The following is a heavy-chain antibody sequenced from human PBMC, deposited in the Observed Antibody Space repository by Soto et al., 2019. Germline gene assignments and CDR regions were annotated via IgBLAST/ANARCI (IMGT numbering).Heavy chain of an antibody. CDR1: GYTFTSYA. Sequence: ASVKVSCKASGYTFTSYAMHWVRQAPGQRLEWMGWINAGNGNTKYSQKFQGRVTITRDTSASTAYMELSSLRSEDTAVYYCARDSLYCSGGSCPVFYYCGQGTLVTVSS. CDR3: ARDSLYCSGGSCPVFYY. CDR2: INAGNGNT. V-gene: IGHV1-3*01. J-gene: IGHJ4*02. D-gene: IGHD2-15*01.